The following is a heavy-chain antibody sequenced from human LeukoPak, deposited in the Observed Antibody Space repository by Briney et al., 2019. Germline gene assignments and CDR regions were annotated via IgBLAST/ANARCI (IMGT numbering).Heavy chain of an antibody. Sequence: GGSLRLSCAASGFTFSSYWMHWVRQAPGKGLVWVSRINRDGSSTSYADSVKGRFTISRDNAKNTLYLQMNSLRAEDTAVYYCARGGGYSYGSFDYWGQGTLVTVSS. CDR1: GFTFSSYW. V-gene: IGHV3-74*01. CDR3: ARGGGYSYGSFDY. J-gene: IGHJ4*02. D-gene: IGHD5-18*01. CDR2: INRDGSST.